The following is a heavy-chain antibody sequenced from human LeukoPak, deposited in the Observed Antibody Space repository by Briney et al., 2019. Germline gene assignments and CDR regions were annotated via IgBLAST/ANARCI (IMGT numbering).Heavy chain of an antibody. J-gene: IGHJ4*02. V-gene: IGHV3-30*03. CDR1: GFTFSSYG. CDR3: ARGVDYYENSGTIDY. CDR2: ISYDGSNK. Sequence: GRSLRLSCAASGFTFSSYGMHWVRKAPGKGLEWVAVISYDGSNKYYADSVKGRFTISRDNSKNTLYLQMNSLRAEDTAVYYCARGVDYYENSGTIDYWGQGALVTVSS. D-gene: IGHD3-22*01.